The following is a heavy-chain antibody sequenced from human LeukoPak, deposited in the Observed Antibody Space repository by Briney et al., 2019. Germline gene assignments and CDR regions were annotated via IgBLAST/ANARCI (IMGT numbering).Heavy chain of an antibody. CDR1: GYTFTGYY. J-gene: IGHJ4*02. D-gene: IGHD6-13*01. CDR3: ARAGEEYTSTWYGAY. CDR2: ISPNSGGT. Sequence: GASVKVSCKASGYTFTGYYIHWVRQAPGQALEWMGWISPNSGGTNYVQKFQGRVTMIRDTSISTAYMELTRLTSDDTAMYYCARAGEEYTSTWYGAYWGQGTLVTVSS. V-gene: IGHV1-2*02.